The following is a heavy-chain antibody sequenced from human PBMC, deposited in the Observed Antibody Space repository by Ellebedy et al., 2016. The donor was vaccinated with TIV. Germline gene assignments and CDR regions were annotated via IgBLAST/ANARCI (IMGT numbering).Heavy chain of an antibody. D-gene: IGHD6-19*01. Sequence: AASVKVSCKTSGYTFTTHTLNWVRQAPGQGLEWMGWINTNTGIPTSAQGFTGRFVFSLDTSVSTAYLQINSLKAEDTSVYYCARADQQWLVRPSSNKYYFYHLGVWGKGTTVTVSS. CDR1: GYTFTTHT. CDR3: ARADQQWLVRPSSNKYYFYHLGV. V-gene: IGHV7-4-1*02. CDR2: INTNTGIP. J-gene: IGHJ6*03.